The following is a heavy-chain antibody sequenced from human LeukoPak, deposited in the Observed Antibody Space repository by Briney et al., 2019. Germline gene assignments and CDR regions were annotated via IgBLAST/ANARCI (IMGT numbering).Heavy chain of an antibody. Sequence: GGSLRLSCAASGFTFSTYNMNWVRQAPGKGLEWLSYISYSGTIYYADSVTGRFTISRDNAKDTLYLQVNSLRAEDTAVYYCAITVDCRATTDCYSYFHHWGQGTLVTVSS. CDR2: ISYSGTI. J-gene: IGHJ1*01. CDR3: AITVDCRATTDCYSYFHH. CDR1: GFTFSTYN. V-gene: IGHV3-69-1*02. D-gene: IGHD2-21*02.